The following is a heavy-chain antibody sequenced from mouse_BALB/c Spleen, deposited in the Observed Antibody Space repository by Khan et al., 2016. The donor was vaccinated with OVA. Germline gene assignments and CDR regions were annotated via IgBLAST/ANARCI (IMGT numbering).Heavy chain of an antibody. CDR3: VRGRTY. Sequence: EVQLQESGPGLVKPSQSLSLTCTVTGYSITSDYAWNWIRQFPGNKLEWMGYINYSGDTGKNPSLKGRMSISRDTSKNQFFLQLNSVTTEDTATYYCVRGRTYWGQGTLVTVSA. CDR2: INYSGDT. CDR1: GYSITSDYA. J-gene: IGHJ3*01. V-gene: IGHV3-2*02.